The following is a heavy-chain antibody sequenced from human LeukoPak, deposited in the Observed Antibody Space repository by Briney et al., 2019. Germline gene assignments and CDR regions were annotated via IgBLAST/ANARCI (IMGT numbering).Heavy chain of an antibody. CDR2: IYPSGNT. D-gene: IGHD3-3*01. V-gene: IGHV4-4*07. Sequence: SETLSLTCSVSGGSLRSFYWSWIRQPAGKGLEWIGRIYPSGNTNYNPSLTSRVTMSTDTSKTQFSLKLSSVTAADTAVYYCARDDFWSGYDYWGQGTLVTVSS. CDR1: GGSLRSFY. CDR3: ARDDFWSGYDY. J-gene: IGHJ4*02.